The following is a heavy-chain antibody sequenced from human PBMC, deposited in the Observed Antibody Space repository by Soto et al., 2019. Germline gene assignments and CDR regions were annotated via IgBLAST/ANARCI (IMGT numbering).Heavy chain of an antibody. CDR1: GFTLSSYA. D-gene: IGHD3-16*02. V-gene: IGHV3-23*01. Sequence: SLRLSCATSGFTLSSYAMVWVRQAAEKGLEWVASISNNGDTAYYADSVKGRFTISRGNSENTLYLQMNGLRADDTALYFCAKSRVFIGAIVTLLDSWGQGTQVTSPQ. CDR2: ISNNGDTA. CDR3: AKSRVFIGAIVTLLDS. J-gene: IGHJ4*02.